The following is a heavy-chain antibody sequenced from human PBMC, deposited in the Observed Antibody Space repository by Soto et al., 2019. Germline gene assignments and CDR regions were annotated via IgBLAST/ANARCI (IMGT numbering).Heavy chain of an antibody. J-gene: IGHJ4*02. CDR2: ISSSSGYI. CDR1: GFTFSSYS. V-gene: IGHV3-21*01. D-gene: IGHD6-19*01. CDR3: AKDPKAGIPYYFDH. Sequence: GGSLRLSCAASGFTFSSYSMNWVRQAPGKGLEWVSSISSSSGYIYYADSVKGRFTISRDNAKNSLYLQMNSLRAEDTAVYYCAKDPKAGIPYYFDHWGQGALVTVAS.